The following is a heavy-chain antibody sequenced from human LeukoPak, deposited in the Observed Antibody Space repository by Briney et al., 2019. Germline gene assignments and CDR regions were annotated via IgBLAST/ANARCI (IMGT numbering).Heavy chain of an antibody. D-gene: IGHD5-12*01. CDR2: IFYSGST. V-gene: IGHV4-39*01. J-gene: IGHJ4*02. CDR1: GGSISSSSYY. Sequence: KSSETLSLTCTVSGGSISSSSYYWGWLRQPPGQGPEWIGSIFYSGSTYYNVSLESRVTISVDTSRNQFFLKLNSVTAADTAVYYCARLQRGGTYWLYYFDSWGQGTLVTVSS. CDR3: ARLQRGGTYWLYYFDS.